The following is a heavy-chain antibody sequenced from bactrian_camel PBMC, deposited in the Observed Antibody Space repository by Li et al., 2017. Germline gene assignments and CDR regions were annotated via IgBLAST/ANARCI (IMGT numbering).Heavy chain of an antibody. Sequence: HVQLVESGGDSVQVGGSLRLSCTSSGTFFNDFKCMGWFRQVPGKEREGVATIYTGGGVTKYVDSVKGRFAVSQDLSKNTVYLQMNSLKPEDTAMYYCAAVAMRSGGYCSPVSPSLFLYFGQGTQVTVS. J-gene: IGHJ4*01. D-gene: IGHD2*01. V-gene: IGHV3S54*01. CDR2: IYTGGGVT. CDR1: GTFFNDFKC.